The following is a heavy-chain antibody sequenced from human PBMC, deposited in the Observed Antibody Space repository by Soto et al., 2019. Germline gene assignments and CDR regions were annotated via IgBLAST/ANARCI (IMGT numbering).Heavy chain of an antibody. V-gene: IGHV1-69*13. CDR2: XIXXFXTX. CDR1: GGTFSSYA. Sequence: GASVKVSCKASGGTFSSYAISLVRQAPGKGLEXMGXXIXXFXTXXXAXXXQGRVTITADESTSTAYMELSSLRSEETAVYYCARGTAMGSPVFDIWGQGTVVTVSS. D-gene: IGHD5-18*01. CDR3: ARGTAMGSPVFDI. J-gene: IGHJ3*02.